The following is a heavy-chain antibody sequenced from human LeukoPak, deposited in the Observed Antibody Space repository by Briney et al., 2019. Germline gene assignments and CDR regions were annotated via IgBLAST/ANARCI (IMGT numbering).Heavy chain of an antibody. J-gene: IGHJ5*02. CDR1: GFTFSSYS. V-gene: IGHV3-21*01. CDR3: ARTLGIAVAGTHSLSSP. Sequence: PGGSLRLSCAASGFTFSSYSMNWVRQAPGKGLEWVSSISSSSSYIYYADSVKGRFTISRDNAKNSLYLQMNSLRAEDTAVYYCARTLGIAVAGTHSLSSPWGQGTLVTVSS. D-gene: IGHD6-19*01. CDR2: ISSSSSYI.